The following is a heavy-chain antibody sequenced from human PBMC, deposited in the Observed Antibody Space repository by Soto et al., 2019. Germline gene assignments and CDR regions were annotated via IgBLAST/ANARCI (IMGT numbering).Heavy chain of an antibody. V-gene: IGHV3-23*01. D-gene: IGHD5-18*01. CDR3: AKDLYSYGTYWYFDL. J-gene: IGHJ2*01. CDR2: ISGSGGST. Sequence: EVQMLESGGGLVQPGGSLRLSCAASGFTFSSYAMSWVRQPPGKGLEWVSGISGSGGSTYYADSVKGRFTISRDNSKNTLYLQKNSLRAEDTAVYYCAKDLYSYGTYWYFDLWGRGTLVTVSS. CDR1: GFTFSSYA.